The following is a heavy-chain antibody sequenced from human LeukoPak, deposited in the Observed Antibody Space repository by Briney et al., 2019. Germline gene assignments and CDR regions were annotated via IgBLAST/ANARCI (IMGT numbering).Heavy chain of an antibody. CDR3: VKDPYSSGWYGGNAFDL. D-gene: IGHD6-19*01. V-gene: IGHV3-23*01. CDR1: GFTFNSYA. J-gene: IGHJ3*01. Sequence: PGGSLRLSCAASGFTFNSYAMSWVRQTPGKRLDWVSAISSSGDSAYYADPVKGRFTISRDNSKKTLYLQMNSLRVEDTAVYHCVKDPYSSGWYGGNAFDLWGQGTKVTVSS. CDR2: ISSSGDSA.